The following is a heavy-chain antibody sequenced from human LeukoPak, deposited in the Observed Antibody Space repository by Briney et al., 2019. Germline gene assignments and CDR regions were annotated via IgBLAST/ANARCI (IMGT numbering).Heavy chain of an antibody. CDR2: IYHSGST. V-gene: IGHV4-38-2*02. D-gene: IGHD2-2*01. Sequence: SETLSLTCTVSGYSISSGYYWGWIRQPPGKGLEWIGSIYHSGSTYYNPSLKSRVTISVDTSKNQFSPKLSSVTAADTAVYYCARDYCSSTSCYDYWGQGTLVTVSS. CDR1: GYSISSGYY. J-gene: IGHJ4*02. CDR3: ARDYCSSTSCYDY.